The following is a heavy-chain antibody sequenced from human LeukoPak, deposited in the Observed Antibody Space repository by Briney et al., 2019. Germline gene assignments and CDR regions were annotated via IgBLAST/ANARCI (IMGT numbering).Heavy chain of an antibody. D-gene: IGHD3-10*01. CDR1: GFTFSSYW. CDR3: ARRVRGYYYGSGSYPYGMDV. V-gene: IGHV3-7*03. Sequence: PGGSLRLSCAASGFTFSSYWMSWVRQAPGKGLEWVANIKQDGSEKYYVDSVKGRFTISRDNAKNSLYLQMNSLRAEDTAVYYCARRVRGYYYGSGSYPYGMDVWGQGTTVTVSS. CDR2: IKQDGSEK. J-gene: IGHJ6*02.